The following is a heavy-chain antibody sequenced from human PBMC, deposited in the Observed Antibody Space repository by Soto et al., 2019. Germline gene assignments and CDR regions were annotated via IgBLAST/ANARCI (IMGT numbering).Heavy chain of an antibody. D-gene: IGHD2-2*01. J-gene: IGHJ6*03. V-gene: IGHV1-18*01. Sequence: QVQLVQSGAEVKKPGASVKVSSKASGYTFTSYGISWVRQAPGQGLEWMGWISACNGNTNYAQKLQGRVTMTTDTSTITAYMELRSLGSDDTAVYYCAGVHIVVVPAAMGYYYYYMDVWGKGTTVTVSS. CDR1: GYTFTSYG. CDR2: ISACNGNT. CDR3: AGVHIVVVPAAMGYYYYYMDV.